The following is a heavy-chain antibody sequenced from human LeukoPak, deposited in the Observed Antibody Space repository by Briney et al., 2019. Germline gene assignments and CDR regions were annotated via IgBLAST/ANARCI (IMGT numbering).Heavy chain of an antibody. J-gene: IGHJ4*02. CDR3: AKISTRGSSQATDY. Sequence: GGSLRLSCAASGFTFSNYAMRWVRQAPGKGLEWVSGISGSGDSTYYADSVKGRFTISRDNSKNTLYLQMNSLRAEDTAVYYCAKISTRGSSQATDYWGQGTLVTVSS. D-gene: IGHD6-6*01. CDR1: GFTFSNYA. CDR2: ISGSGDST. V-gene: IGHV3-23*01.